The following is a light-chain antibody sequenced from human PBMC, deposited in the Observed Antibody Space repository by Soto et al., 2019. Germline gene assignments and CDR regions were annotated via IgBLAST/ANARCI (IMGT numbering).Light chain of an antibody. V-gene: IGLV2-14*01. CDR3: SSYTSSSTG. CDR1: SSDVGGYNY. CDR2: DVS. J-gene: IGLJ1*01. Sequence: QSVLTQPASVSGSPGQSITISCTGTSSDVGGYNYVSWYQQHPGKAPKLMIYDVSNRPSGVSNRFSGSKSGNTASLTISGLQAEDEADYYCSSYTSSSTGFGTGTKPPS.